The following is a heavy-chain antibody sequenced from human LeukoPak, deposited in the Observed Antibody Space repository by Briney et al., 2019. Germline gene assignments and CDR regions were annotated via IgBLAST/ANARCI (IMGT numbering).Heavy chain of an antibody. D-gene: IGHD6-19*01. CDR2: IYYSGST. CDR3: ARAGGSSGWNVDY. J-gene: IGHJ4*02. V-gene: IGHV4-61*01. CDR1: GGSVSSGSYY. Sequence: SETLSLTCTVSGGSVSSGSYYWSWIRQPPGKGLEWIGYIYYSGSTNYNPSLKSRVTISVDKSKNQFSLKLSSVTAADTAVYYCARAGGSSGWNVDYWGQGTLVTVSS.